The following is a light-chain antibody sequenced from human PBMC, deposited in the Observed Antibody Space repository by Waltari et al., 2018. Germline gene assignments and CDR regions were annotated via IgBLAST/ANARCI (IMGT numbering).Light chain of an antibody. CDR1: QPITNY. Sequence: DIQLTQSPSSLSASVGDIVTITCQASQPITNYLNWYQQKPGKAPELLIYDASKLQTGVPSRFSGSQSGTEFTFTIASLQPEDVATYYCQRYDNLPVFAFGPGTKVNVK. V-gene: IGKV1-33*01. J-gene: IGKJ3*01. CDR2: DAS. CDR3: QRYDNLPVFA.